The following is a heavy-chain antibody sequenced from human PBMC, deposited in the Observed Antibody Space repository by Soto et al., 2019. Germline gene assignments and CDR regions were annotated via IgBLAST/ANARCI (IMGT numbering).Heavy chain of an antibody. J-gene: IGHJ6*03. CDR3: ARAVITMVRGVIIGRLGYYYYMDV. V-gene: IGHV4-59*08. CDR1: GGSISSYY. Sequence: PSETLSLTCTVSGGSISSYYWSWIRQPPGKGLEWIGYIHYSGSTNYNPSLKSRVTISVDTSKNQFSLKLSSVTAADTAVYYCARAVITMVRGVIIGRLGYYYYMDVWGKGTTVTVSS. CDR2: IHYSGST. D-gene: IGHD3-10*01.